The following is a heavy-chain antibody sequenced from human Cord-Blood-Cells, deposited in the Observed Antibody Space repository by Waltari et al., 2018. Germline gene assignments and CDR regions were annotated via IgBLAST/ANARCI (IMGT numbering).Heavy chain of an antibody. CDR2: IYPGYSDT. D-gene: IGHD7-27*01. CDR1: GYRFTSYW. Sequence: VQLVQSGAEVKKPGAPLKISCRGSGYRFTSYWIGLVRQMAGKGLEGMGIIYPGYSDTRYSPSFQGQVTISADKSISTAYLQWSSLKASDTAMYYCARRGAGWGFDYWGQGTLVTVSS. CDR3: ARRGAGWGFDY. J-gene: IGHJ4*02. V-gene: IGHV5-51*01.